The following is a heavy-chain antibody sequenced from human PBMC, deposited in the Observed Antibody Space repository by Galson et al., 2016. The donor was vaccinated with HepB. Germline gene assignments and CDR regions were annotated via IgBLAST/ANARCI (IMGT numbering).Heavy chain of an antibody. V-gene: IGHV3-66*01. D-gene: IGHD6-19*01. CDR1: GFAVSDNY. CDR2: IYRGGFT. Sequence: SLRLSCAASGFAVSDNYMSWVRQAPGKGLEWVSVIYRGGFTYYADSVKGRFTISRDNSENTLYLQMNSLRAEDTAVYYCVRGSYSSDWYRTSAYDFGMDVWGKGTPVTVSS. J-gene: IGHJ6*04. CDR3: VRGSYSSDWYRTSAYDFGMDV.